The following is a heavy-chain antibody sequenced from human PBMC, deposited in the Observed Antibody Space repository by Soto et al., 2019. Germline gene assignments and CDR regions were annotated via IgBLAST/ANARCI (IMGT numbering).Heavy chain of an antibody. CDR2: IKQDGSEK. V-gene: IGHV3-7*01. CDR3: AIFWGCRGHMCYPDASDN. D-gene: IGHD3-9*01. J-gene: IGHJ4*03. CDR1: GFTLSSYW. Sequence: GGSLRLSCAASGFTLSSYWMTWVRQAPGKGLEWVANIKQDGSEKYYVDSVEGRFTISRDNAKNSLDLQMNCLRAEDTAVYYCAIFWGCRGHMCYPDASDNWGQGTLVTVSS.